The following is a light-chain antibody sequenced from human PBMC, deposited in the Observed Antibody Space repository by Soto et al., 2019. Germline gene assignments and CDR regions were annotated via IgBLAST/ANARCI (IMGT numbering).Light chain of an antibody. Sequence: AIQMTQSPSSLSASVGDRVTITCRASQDIKNELGWYQQKPGKAPNVLIYAASTLLSGVPSRFSGAGSVTDFTITISSLQPEDFATYYCLQDHNYPRTFGQGTRVEIK. V-gene: IGKV1-6*01. J-gene: IGKJ1*01. CDR3: LQDHNYPRT. CDR1: QDIKNE. CDR2: AAS.